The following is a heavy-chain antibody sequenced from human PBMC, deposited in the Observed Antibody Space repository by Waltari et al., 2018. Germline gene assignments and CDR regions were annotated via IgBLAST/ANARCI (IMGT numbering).Heavy chain of an antibody. Sequence: EEQVVESGGGLVQPGGSLRFSCVASGFTFRDHGMAWVRQAQGEELEWVAKIKKEYTEGMYVDSVTGRLTISKDNTKNSVFLHMNSLRAEDTAVYYCARDHWFSLDLWCQGTLVTVSS. D-gene: IGHD3-9*01. CDR1: GFTFRDHG. CDR3: ARDHWFSLDL. J-gene: IGHJ4*02. CDR2: IKKEYTEG. V-gene: IGHV3-7*01.